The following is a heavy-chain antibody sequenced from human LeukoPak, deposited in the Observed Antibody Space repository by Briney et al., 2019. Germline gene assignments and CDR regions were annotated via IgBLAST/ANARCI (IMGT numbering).Heavy chain of an antibody. Sequence: GGSLRLSCVASGFVFNTYWIYWVRQAPGKGLEWVSYISSSGSTIYYADSVKGRFTISRDNAKNSLYLQMNSLRAEDTAVYYCAELGITMIGGVWGKGTTVTISS. CDR1: GFVFNTYW. J-gene: IGHJ6*04. D-gene: IGHD3-10*02. CDR2: ISSSGSTI. CDR3: AELGITMIGGV. V-gene: IGHV3-48*04.